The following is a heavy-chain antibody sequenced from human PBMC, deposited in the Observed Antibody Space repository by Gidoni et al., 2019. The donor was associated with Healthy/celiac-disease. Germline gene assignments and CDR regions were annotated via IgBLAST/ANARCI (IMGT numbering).Heavy chain of an antibody. CDR1: GFTFSGYA. J-gene: IGHJ4*02. Sequence: EVQLLESGGGLVQPGGSLRLSCAASGFTFSGYAMTWVRQAPGKGLEWVSAISGRGGSTYYADSVKGRFTISRDNSKNTLYLQMNSLRAEDTAVYYCAKDQYYDSSGYSADYWGQGTRVTVSS. V-gene: IGHV3-23*01. D-gene: IGHD3-22*01. CDR3: AKDQYYDSSGYSADY. CDR2: ISGRGGST.